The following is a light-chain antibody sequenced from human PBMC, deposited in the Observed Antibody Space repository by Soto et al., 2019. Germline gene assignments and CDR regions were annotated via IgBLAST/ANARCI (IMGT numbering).Light chain of an antibody. Sequence: EIVLTQSPGNLSLAPGERATLSCRASQSVNSNYFTWYQQIPGQAPRLLIYGGSSRATGIPDRFSGSGSGTDFTLTISSLEPEDFAVYYCQQYGSSGTFGQGTKVDIK. CDR1: QSVNSNY. CDR2: GGS. J-gene: IGKJ1*01. CDR3: QQYGSSGT. V-gene: IGKV3-20*01.